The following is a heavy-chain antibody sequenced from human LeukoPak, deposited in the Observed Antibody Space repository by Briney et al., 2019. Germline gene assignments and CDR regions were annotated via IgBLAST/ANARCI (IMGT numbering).Heavy chain of an antibody. CDR2: IYYSGST. J-gene: IGHJ4*02. CDR1: GGSISSYY. CDR3: AGAARYRGYFDY. D-gene: IGHD2-15*01. Sequence: SETLSLTCTVSGGSISSYYWSWIRQPPGKGLEWIGYIYYSGSTNYNPSLKSRVTISVDTSKNQFSLKLSSVTAADTAVYYCAGAARYRGYFDYWGQRTLVTVSS. V-gene: IGHV4-59*01.